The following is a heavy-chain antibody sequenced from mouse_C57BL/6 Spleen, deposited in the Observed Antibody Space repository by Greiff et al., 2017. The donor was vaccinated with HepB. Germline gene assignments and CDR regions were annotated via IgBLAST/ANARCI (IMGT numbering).Heavy chain of an antibody. CDR3: ARTRLGRTLYAMDY. J-gene: IGHJ4*01. Sequence: QVQLQQSGAELVKPGASVKISCKASGYAFSSYWMNWVKQRPGKGLEWIGQIYPGDGDTNYNGKFKGKATLTADKSSSTAYMQLSSLTSEDSAVYFCARTRLGRTLYAMDYWGQGTSVTVSS. V-gene: IGHV1-80*01. D-gene: IGHD3-2*02. CDR2: IYPGDGDT. CDR1: GYAFSSYW.